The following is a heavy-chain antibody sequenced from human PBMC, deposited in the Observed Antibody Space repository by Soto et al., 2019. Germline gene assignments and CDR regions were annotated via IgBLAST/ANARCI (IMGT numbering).Heavy chain of an antibody. CDR2: IYYSGST. D-gene: IGHD6-19*01. J-gene: IGHJ4*02. CDR1: GGSISSGGYY. Sequence: SETLSLTCTVSGGSISSGGYYWSWIRQHPGKGLEWIGYIYYSGSTYYNPSLKSRVTISVDTSKNQFSLKLSSVTAADTAVYYCAGVAVAGTNFDYWGQGTLVTVSS. CDR3: AGVAVAGTNFDY. V-gene: IGHV4-31*03.